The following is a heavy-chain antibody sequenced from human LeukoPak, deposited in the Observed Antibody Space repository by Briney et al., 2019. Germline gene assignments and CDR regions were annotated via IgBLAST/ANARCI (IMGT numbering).Heavy chain of an antibody. J-gene: IGHJ6*03. V-gene: IGHV3-48*03. CDR1: GFTFSSFE. D-gene: IGHD6-13*01. Sequence: GESLRLSCAASGFTFSSFEMNWVRQAPERGLEWLSHISTSGGTKYYADSVEGRFTISRDNAENSVYLQMSGLTAEDTGLYYCARVATTAVGWVYMDVWGKGTTVTISS. CDR3: ARVATTAVGWVYMDV. CDR2: ISTSGGTK.